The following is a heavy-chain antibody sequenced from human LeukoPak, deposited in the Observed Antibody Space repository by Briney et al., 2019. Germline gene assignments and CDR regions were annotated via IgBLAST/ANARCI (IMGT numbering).Heavy chain of an antibody. CDR3: ARDLIYGGFDY. CDR1: GFTFSSYS. CDR2: ISSSGSTI. Sequence: PGGSLRLSCAASGFTFSSYSMNWVRQAPGKGLEWVSYISSSGSTIYYADSVKGRFTISRDNAKNSLYLQMNSLRAEDTAVYYCARDLIYGGFDYWGQGTLVTVSS. J-gene: IGHJ4*02. D-gene: IGHD4-17*01. V-gene: IGHV3-48*04.